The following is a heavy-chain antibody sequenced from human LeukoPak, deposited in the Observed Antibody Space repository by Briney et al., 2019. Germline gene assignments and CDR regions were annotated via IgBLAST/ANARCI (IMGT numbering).Heavy chain of an antibody. J-gene: IGHJ4*02. CDR2: IYYSGST. D-gene: IGHD3-10*01. V-gene: IGHV4-59*08. Sequence: SETLSLTCTVPGGSISSYYWSWIRPRPGKGLEWSVYIYYSGSTNYNPSLMSRATISVDTSKNQFSLKLSSVTAAYTAVYYCARHECDGSESYPIDYRGQGTLVTVSS. CDR1: GGSISSYY. CDR3: ARHECDGSESYPIDY.